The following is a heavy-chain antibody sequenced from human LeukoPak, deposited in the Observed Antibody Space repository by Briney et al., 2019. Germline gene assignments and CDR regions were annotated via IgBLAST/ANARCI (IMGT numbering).Heavy chain of an antibody. D-gene: IGHD3-3*01. CDR3: ARMDFWSGYYPYYYYGMDV. J-gene: IGHJ6*02. CDR1: GLTLSSLG. V-gene: IGHV3-33*05. CDR2: ILYEGSKI. Sequence: GKSVTHSRALSGLTLSSLGVLWARPAPGEGREWEADILYEGSKIYYADSVKGRFTITRDNSKNTLYLQMNSLRAEDTAVYYCARMDFWSGYYPYYYYGMDVWGQGTTVTASS.